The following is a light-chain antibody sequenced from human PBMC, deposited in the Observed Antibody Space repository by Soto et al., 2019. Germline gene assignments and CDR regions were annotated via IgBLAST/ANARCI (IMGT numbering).Light chain of an antibody. Sequence: IVMTQSPATLSVSPGERTTLSCRASQSVGSSYLAWYQQKPGQAPRLLIYGASTRAIGIPARFSGSGSGTEFTLTISSLQSEDFAVYYCLQYNNWWTFGQGTKVDIK. V-gene: IGKV3-15*01. CDR1: QSVGSSY. CDR2: GAS. J-gene: IGKJ1*01. CDR3: LQYNNWWT.